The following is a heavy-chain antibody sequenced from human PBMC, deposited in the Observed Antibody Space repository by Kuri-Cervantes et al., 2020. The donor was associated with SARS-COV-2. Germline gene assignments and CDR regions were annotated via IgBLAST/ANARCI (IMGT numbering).Heavy chain of an antibody. J-gene: IGHJ6*02. D-gene: IGHD5-18*01. V-gene: IGHV3-30*03. CDR2: ISYDGSNK. CDR3: ARIPYSYGSPFDYYGMDV. CDR1: GFTFSSYG. Sequence: GESLKISCAASGFTFSSYGMHWVRQAPGKGLEWVAVISYDGSNKYYADSVKGRFTISRGNSKNTLYLQMNSLRAEDTAVYYCARIPYSYGSPFDYYGMDVWGQGTTVTVSS.